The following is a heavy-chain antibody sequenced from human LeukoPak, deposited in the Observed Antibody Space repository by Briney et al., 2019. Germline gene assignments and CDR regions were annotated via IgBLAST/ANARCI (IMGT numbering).Heavy chain of an antibody. V-gene: IGHV3-21*01. CDR2: ISSSSSYI. CDR3: ASYNWNFDADY. Sequence: GGSLRLSCAASGFTFSSYSMNWVRQAPGKRLEWVSSISSSSSYIYYADSVKGRFTISRDNAKNSLYLQMNSLRAEDTAVYYCASYNWNFDADYWGQGALVTVSS. J-gene: IGHJ4*02. D-gene: IGHD1-1*01. CDR1: GFTFSSYS.